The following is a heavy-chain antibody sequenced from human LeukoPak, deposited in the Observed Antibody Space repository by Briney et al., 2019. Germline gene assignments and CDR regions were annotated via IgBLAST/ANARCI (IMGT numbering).Heavy chain of an antibody. J-gene: IGHJ6*03. Sequence: SETLSLTCAVYGGSFSGYYWSWIRQPPGKGLEWIGEINHGGSTNYNPSLKSRVTISVDTSKNQFSLKLSSVTAADTAVYYCARDLYSSSSYYYYYMDVWGKGTTVTVSS. CDR2: INHGGST. D-gene: IGHD6-6*01. CDR1: GGSFSGYY. V-gene: IGHV4-34*01. CDR3: ARDLYSSSSYYYYYMDV.